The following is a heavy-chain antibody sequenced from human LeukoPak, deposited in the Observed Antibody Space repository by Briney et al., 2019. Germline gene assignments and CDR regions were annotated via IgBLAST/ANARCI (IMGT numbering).Heavy chain of an antibody. Sequence: ASVNVSCKASGYTFTSYGIIWVRQAAGQGLEWMGWISPYNGNTNYAQKLQGRVTMTTDTSTSTAYMELRSLRSDDTAVYYCASCHCTNGVCYGECEYFQHWGQGTLVTVSS. J-gene: IGHJ1*01. V-gene: IGHV1-18*01. D-gene: IGHD2-8*01. CDR1: GYTFTSYG. CDR2: ISPYNGNT. CDR3: ASCHCTNGVCYGECEYFQH.